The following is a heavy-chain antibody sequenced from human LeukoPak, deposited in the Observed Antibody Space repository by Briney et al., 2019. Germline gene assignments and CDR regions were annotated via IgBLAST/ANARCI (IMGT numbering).Heavy chain of an antibody. V-gene: IGHV4-34*01. J-gene: IGHJ6*03. CDR1: GGSFSGYY. CDR2: INYSGST. Sequence: PSETLSLTCAVYGGSFSGYYWSWIRQPPGKGLEWIGEINYSGSTNYNPSLKSRVTISLDTSKNQFSLKLSSVTAADTAVYYCARGRTVRGVIKFYYYMDVWGKGTTVTVSS. D-gene: IGHD3-10*01. CDR3: ARGRTVRGVIKFYYYMDV.